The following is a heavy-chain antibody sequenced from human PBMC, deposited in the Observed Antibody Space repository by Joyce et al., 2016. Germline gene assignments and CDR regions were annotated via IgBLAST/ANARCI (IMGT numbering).Heavy chain of an antibody. CDR2: ISYDGIYK. V-gene: IGHV3-30*18. J-gene: IGHJ4*01. D-gene: IGHD6-25*01. CDR1: GLTLSNYG. CDR3: AKILTATYSSGWFLDY. Sequence: QVQLVESGGGVVQPGRCLRLSCAASGLTLSNYGVHWVRQAPGKGLEWVAVISYDGIYKYDADSVKGRFTISRDNSKNTVFLEMNSLRTEDTAVYYCAKILTATYSSGWFLDYWGHGTLVTVSS.